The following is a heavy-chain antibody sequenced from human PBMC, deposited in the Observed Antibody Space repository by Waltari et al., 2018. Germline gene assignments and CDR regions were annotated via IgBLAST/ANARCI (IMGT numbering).Heavy chain of an antibody. D-gene: IGHD3-10*01. J-gene: IGHJ4*02. CDR1: GYSISSGYY. Sequence: QVQLQESGPGLVKPSETLSLTCTVSGYSISSGYYWGWIRQPPGKGLEWIGSIYHSGSTYYNPSLNSRVTISVDTSKNQFSLKLSSVTAADTAVYYCARDLWFREEVDYWGQGTLVTVSS. CDR2: IYHSGST. CDR3: ARDLWFREEVDY. V-gene: IGHV4-38-2*02.